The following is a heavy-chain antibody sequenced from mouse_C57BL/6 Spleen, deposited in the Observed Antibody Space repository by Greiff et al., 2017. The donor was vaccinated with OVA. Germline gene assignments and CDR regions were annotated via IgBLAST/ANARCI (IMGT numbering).Heavy chain of an antibody. D-gene: IGHD2-4*01. CDR3: ARGGYYYDYDEAMDY. Sequence: HVQLQPPWAELVKPGASVKMSCKASGYTFTSYWINWVKQRPGQGLEWIGDIYPGSGSTKYNEKFKSKATLTVDTSSSTAYMQLSSLTSEDSAVYYCARGGYYYDYDEAMDYWGQGTSVTVSS. CDR1: GYTFTSYW. V-gene: IGHV1-55*01. J-gene: IGHJ4*01. CDR2: IYPGSGST.